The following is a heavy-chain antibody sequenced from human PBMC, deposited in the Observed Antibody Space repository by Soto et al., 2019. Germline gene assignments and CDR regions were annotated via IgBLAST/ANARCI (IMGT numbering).Heavy chain of an antibody. D-gene: IGHD4-4*01. Sequence: GGSLSLSCEASGFTFTGYWMSWVRQAPGKGLGWVADIKHDGSVQYYVDSVKGRFTISRDNAKKLLYLQMNGLRAEDTALYYCARATYSNAWSRFDLWGQGTLGT. V-gene: IGHV3-7*03. CDR2: IKHDGSVQ. J-gene: IGHJ4*02. CDR1: GFTFTGYW. CDR3: ARATYSNAWSRFDL.